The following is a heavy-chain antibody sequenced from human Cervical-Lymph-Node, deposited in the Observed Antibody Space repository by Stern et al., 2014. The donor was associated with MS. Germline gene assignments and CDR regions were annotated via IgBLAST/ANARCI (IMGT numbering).Heavy chain of an antibody. J-gene: IGHJ4*02. CDR3: ARDPSNSGSLDPFDY. V-gene: IGHV3-30-3*01. Sequence: VQLVQSGGGVVQPGRSLRLSCAASGFTFSSYAMHWVRQAPGKGLEWVAVISYDGINKYYADSVKGRFNIYRANSKAPLDLQMNSRRAKDTAVYYCARDPSNSGSLDPFDYWAQGTLATVSS. CDR2: ISYDGINK. CDR1: GFTFSSYA. D-gene: IGHD1-26*01.